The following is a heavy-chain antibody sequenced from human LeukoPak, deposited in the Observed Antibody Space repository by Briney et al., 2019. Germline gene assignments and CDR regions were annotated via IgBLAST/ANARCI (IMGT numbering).Heavy chain of an antibody. CDR1: GFTFDDYA. D-gene: IGHD6-13*01. Sequence: GGSLRLSCAASGFTFDDYAIQWVRQPPGKGLEWVSLISGDGGSTYYADSVKGRFTMTRDNNKNSVYLQMNSLSTDDTALYYCTKDSLAAAGFFDSWGQGTLVTVSS. CDR3: TKDSLAAAGFFDS. J-gene: IGHJ4*02. V-gene: IGHV3-43*02. CDR2: ISGDGGST.